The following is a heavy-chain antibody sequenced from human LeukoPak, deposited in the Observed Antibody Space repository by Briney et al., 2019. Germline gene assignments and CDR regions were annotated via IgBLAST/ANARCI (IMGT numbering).Heavy chain of an antibody. J-gene: IGHJ4*02. V-gene: IGHV4-59*01. CDR2: IYYSGST. D-gene: IGHD6-13*01. CDR3: AREGKAAARAFDY. Sequence: SETLSLTCTVSGGSISSYYWSWIRQPPGKGLEWIGYIYYSGSTNYNPSLKSRVTISVDTSKNQFSLKLSSVTAADTAVYYCAREGKAAARAFDYWGQGALVTVSS. CDR1: GGSISSYY.